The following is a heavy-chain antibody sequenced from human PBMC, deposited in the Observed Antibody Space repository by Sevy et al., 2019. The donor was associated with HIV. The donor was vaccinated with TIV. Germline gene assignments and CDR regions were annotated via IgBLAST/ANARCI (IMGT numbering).Heavy chain of an antibody. CDR1: GFTFDDYA. Sequence: GGSLRLSCAASGFTFDDYAMHWVRQAPGKGLEWVSGISWNSGSIGYVDSVKGRFTISRDNAKNSLYLQMNSLRAEDTALYYCAKDFGGYSYGFEAFDIWGQGTMVTVSS. J-gene: IGHJ3*02. V-gene: IGHV3-9*01. CDR2: ISWNSGSI. CDR3: AKDFGGYSYGFEAFDI. D-gene: IGHD5-18*01.